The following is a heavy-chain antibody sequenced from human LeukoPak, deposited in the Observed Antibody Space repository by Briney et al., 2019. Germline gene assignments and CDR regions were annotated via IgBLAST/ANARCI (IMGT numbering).Heavy chain of an antibody. CDR1: GGSISSYY. CDR3: ARAAGDYGWYFDL. V-gene: IGHV4-59*01. D-gene: IGHD4-17*01. CDR2: IYYSGST. J-gene: IGHJ2*01. Sequence: PSETLSLTCTVSGGSISSYYWSWIRQPPGNGLEWIGYIYYSGSTNYNPSLKSRVTISVDTSKNQFSLKLSSVTAADTAVYYCARAAGDYGWYFDLWGRGTLVTVSS.